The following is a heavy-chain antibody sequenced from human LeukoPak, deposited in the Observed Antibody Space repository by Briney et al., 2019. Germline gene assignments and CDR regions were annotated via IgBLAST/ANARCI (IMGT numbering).Heavy chain of an antibody. V-gene: IGHV3-23*01. CDR1: GFTFSGHA. CDR2: ITGGAENT. J-gene: IGHJ4*02. CDR3: AKVLSGSQDC. D-gene: IGHD1-26*01. Sequence: PGGSLRLSCAASGFTFSGHAMSWVRQAAGKGLNWLSTITGGAENTYYADSVKGRFTISRDNSKNTVYLQMDSLRVEDTAVYCCAKVLSGSQDCWGRGTLVTVFS.